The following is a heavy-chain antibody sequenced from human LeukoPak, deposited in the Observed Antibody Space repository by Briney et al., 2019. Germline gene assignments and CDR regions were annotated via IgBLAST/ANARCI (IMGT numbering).Heavy chain of an antibody. CDR1: GFTFSSYA. CDR2: ISGRAGTT. J-gene: IGHJ4*02. D-gene: IGHD6-6*01. CDR3: TKGGPYSTSPDFDY. V-gene: IGHV3-23*01. Sequence: GGSLRLSCTASGFTFSSYAVSWVRQAPGEGLEWVSSISGRAGTTYYADSVKGRFTISRDNSNNTLFLQLNSLRAEETAVYYCTKGGPYSTSPDFDYWGQGTLVTVSS.